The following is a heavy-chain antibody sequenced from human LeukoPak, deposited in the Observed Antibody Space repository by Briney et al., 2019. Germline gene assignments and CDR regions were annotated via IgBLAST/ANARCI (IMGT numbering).Heavy chain of an antibody. CDR3: ARSRTGSGFLFDY. V-gene: IGHV1-2*02. D-gene: IGHD3-10*01. J-gene: IGHJ4*02. CDR2: VNPNSGGT. CDR1: GYTFTGYY. Sequence: ASVKVSCKASGYTFTGYYMHWVRQAPGQGLEWMGWVNPNSGGTNYAQKFQGRVTMTRDTSISTAYMELSRLRSDDTAVYYCARSRTGSGFLFDYWGQGTLVTVSS.